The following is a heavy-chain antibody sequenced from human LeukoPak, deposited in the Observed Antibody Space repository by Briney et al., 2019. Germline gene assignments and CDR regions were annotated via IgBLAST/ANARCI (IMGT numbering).Heavy chain of an antibody. J-gene: IGHJ4*02. D-gene: IGHD2-2*01. CDR3: ARGFVVVPAAMSY. CDR2: INPNSGGT. CDR1: GYTFTGYY. V-gene: IGHV1-2*02. Sequence: GASVKVSCKASGYTFTGYYMHWVRQAPGQGLEWMGWINPNSGGTNYAQKSQGRVTMTTDTSISTAYMELSRLRSDDTAVYYCARGFVVVPAAMSYWGQGTLVTVSS.